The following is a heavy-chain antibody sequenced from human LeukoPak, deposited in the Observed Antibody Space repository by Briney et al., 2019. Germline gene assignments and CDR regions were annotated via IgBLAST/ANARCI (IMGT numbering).Heavy chain of an antibody. V-gene: IGHV3-30*03. J-gene: IGHJ4*02. CDR3: ARAIAVADTHKLGFDY. CDR1: GFTFSSYG. D-gene: IGHD6-19*01. Sequence: QTGGSLRLSCAASGFTFSSYGMHWVRQAPGKGLEWVAVISYDGSNKYYADSVKGRFTISRDNSKNTLYLQMNSLRAEDTAVYYCARAIAVADTHKLGFDYWGQGTLVTVSS. CDR2: ISYDGSNK.